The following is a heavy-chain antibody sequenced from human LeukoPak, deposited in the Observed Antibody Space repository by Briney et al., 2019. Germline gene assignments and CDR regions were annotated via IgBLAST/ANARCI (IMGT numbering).Heavy chain of an antibody. J-gene: IGHJ4*02. Sequence: SETLSLTCTVPGGSISSYYWSSIRQPPGKGLEWIGYIYYTGSTNYNPSLKSRVTISVDTSKNQFSLKLSSVTAADTAVYYCAREGGSGYYSNFDYWGQGTLVTVSS. CDR1: GGSISSYY. D-gene: IGHD3-22*01. CDR3: AREGGSGYYSNFDY. V-gene: IGHV4-59*01. CDR2: IYYTGST.